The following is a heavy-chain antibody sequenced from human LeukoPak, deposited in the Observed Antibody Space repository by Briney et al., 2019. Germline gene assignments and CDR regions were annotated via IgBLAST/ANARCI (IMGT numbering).Heavy chain of an antibody. J-gene: IGHJ2*01. CDR1: GGSISSYY. D-gene: IGHD6-19*01. V-gene: IGHV4-59*01. Sequence: SETLSLTCTVPGGSISSYYWSWIRQPPGKGLEWIGYIYYSGSTNYNPSLKSRVTISVDTSKNQFSLKLSSVTAADTAVYYCARGQRPGAVAGHRYWYFDLWGRGTLVTVSS. CDR3: ARGQRPGAVAGHRYWYFDL. CDR2: IYYSGST.